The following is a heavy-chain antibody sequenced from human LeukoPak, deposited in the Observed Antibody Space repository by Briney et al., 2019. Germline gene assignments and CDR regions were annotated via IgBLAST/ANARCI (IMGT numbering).Heavy chain of an antibody. V-gene: IGHV4-38-2*02. CDR1: GYSISSGYY. Sequence: SETLSLTCTVSGYSISSGYYWSWIRQPPGKGLEWIGEINHSGSTNYNPSLKSRVTISVDTSKNQFSLKLSSVTAADTAVYYCARLNRQWLVRLYNWFDPWGQGTLVTVSS. CDR2: INHSGST. D-gene: IGHD6-19*01. CDR3: ARLNRQWLVRLYNWFDP. J-gene: IGHJ5*02.